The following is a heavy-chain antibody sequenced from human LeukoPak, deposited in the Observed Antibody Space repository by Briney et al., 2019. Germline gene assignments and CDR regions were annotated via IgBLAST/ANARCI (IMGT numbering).Heavy chain of an antibody. J-gene: IGHJ3*02. CDR2: INHSGST. CDR3: ARGRITVFGVPDAFDI. CDR1: GGSFSGYY. Sequence: SETLSLTCAVYGGSFSGYYWSWIRQPPGKGQEWIGEINHSGSTNYNPSLKSRVTISVDTSKNQFSLKLSSVTAADTAVYYCARGRITVFGVPDAFDIWGQGTMVTVSS. V-gene: IGHV4-34*01. D-gene: IGHD3-3*01.